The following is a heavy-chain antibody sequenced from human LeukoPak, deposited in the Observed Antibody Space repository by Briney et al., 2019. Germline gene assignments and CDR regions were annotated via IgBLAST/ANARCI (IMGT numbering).Heavy chain of an antibody. CDR3: ARANMVRGVGSFFDRNWFDP. CDR2: INPSGGST. D-gene: IGHD3-10*01. Sequence: ASVKVSCKASGYTFTSYYMHWVRQAPGQGLEWMGIINPSGGSTSYAQKFQGRVTMTRDTSTSTVYMELSSLRSEDTAAYYCARANMVRGVGSFFDRNWFDPWGQGTLVTVSS. J-gene: IGHJ5*02. V-gene: IGHV1-46*01. CDR1: GYTFTSYY.